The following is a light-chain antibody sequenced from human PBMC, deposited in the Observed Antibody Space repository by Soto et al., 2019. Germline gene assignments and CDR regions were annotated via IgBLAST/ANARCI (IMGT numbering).Light chain of an antibody. CDR3: QSFDSGLSGAL. J-gene: IGLJ2*01. CDR1: SSNIGAGYD. V-gene: IGLV1-40*01. CDR2: GAT. Sequence: QTVVTQPPSVSGAPGQRVTISCTGSSSNIGAGYDVHWYQQHPGTAPRLLIDGATHRPSGVPARFSGSRSGSSASLTITGLQTEDESFYHCQSFDSGLSGALFGGGTKLTVL.